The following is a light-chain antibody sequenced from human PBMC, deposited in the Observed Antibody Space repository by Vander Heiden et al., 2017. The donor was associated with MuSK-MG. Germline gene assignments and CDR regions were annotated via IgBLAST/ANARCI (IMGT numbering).Light chain of an antibody. CDR1: QGIKNY. CDR3: LRYYSDGHS. J-gene: IGKJ4*01. CDR2: AAS. Sequence: IEMTRSPSSLSASVGDRVTITCRARQGIKNYVAWLQQKPGKAPKSLIYAASSLQRGVPAKFSGSGSGTDFTLTMSSLQPEDVASYYCLRYYSDGHSFGGGTRVEMK. V-gene: IGKV1-16*02.